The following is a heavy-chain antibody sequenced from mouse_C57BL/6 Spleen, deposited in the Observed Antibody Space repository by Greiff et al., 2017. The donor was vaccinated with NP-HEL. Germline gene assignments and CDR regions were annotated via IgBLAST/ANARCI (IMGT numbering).Heavy chain of an antibody. V-gene: IGHV1-54*01. J-gene: IGHJ2*01. CDR1: GYAFTNYL. Sequence: QVQLNESGAELVRPGTSVKVSCKASGYAFTNYLIEWVKQRPGQGLEWIGVINPGSGGTNYNEKFKGKATLTADKSSSTAYMQLSSLTSEDSAVYFCAREARTGSSYFDYWGQGTTLTVSS. CDR3: AREARTGSSYFDY. D-gene: IGHD4-1*01. CDR2: INPGSGGT.